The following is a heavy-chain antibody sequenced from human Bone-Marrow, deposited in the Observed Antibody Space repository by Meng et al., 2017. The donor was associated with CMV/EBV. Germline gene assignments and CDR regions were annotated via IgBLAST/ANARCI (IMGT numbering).Heavy chain of an antibody. V-gene: IGHV4-31*03. Sequence: SETLSLTCTVSGGSISSSSYYWSWIRQPPGKGLEWIGYIYYSGSTYYNPSLKGRVTISVDTSKNQFSLKLSSVTAADTAVYYCARALIQLWYPWGQGTLVTVSS. CDR3: ARALIQLWYP. J-gene: IGHJ5*02. D-gene: IGHD5-18*01. CDR2: IYYSGST. CDR1: GGSISSSSYY.